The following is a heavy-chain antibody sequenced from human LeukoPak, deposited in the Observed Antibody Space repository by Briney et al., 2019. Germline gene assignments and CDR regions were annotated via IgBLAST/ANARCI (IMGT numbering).Heavy chain of an antibody. CDR2: ISSSSSSYI. Sequence: SGGSLRLSCAASGFTFSSYSMNWVRQAPGKGLEWVSSISSSSSSYIYYADSVKGRFTISRDNAKNSLYLQMNSLRAEDTAVYYCARDRATWIQLWLKTHDAFDIWGQGTMVTVSS. D-gene: IGHD5-18*01. CDR3: ARDRATWIQLWLKTHDAFDI. J-gene: IGHJ3*02. CDR1: GFTFSSYS. V-gene: IGHV3-21*01.